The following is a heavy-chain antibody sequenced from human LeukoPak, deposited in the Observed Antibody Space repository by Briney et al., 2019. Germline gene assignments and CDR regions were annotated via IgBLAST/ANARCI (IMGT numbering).Heavy chain of an antibody. CDR1: GGSISSGSYY. V-gene: IGHV4-61*02. Sequence: SETLSLTCTVSGGSISSGSYYWSWIRQPAGKGLEWIGRIYTSGSTNYNPSLKSRVTMSVDTSKNQFSLKLSSVTAADTAVYYCARDEFDSSFDYWGQGTLVTVSS. CDR3: ARDEFDSSFDY. J-gene: IGHJ4*02. CDR2: IYTSGST. D-gene: IGHD3-10*01.